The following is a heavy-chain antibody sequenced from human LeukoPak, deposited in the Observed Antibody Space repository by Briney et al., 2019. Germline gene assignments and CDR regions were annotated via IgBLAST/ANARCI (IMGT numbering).Heavy chain of an antibody. V-gene: IGHV3-23*01. CDR2: ISGSGGST. J-gene: IGHJ1*01. D-gene: IGHD3-22*01. CDR1: GFTFSSYT. Sequence: GGSLRLSCAASGFTFSSYTMSWVRQAPGKGLEWVSVISGSGGSTNYAASVKGRFTISRDNSKNTLYVEMKSLRAEDTAVYYCAKGGDYYESSGNNLEYFQHWGQGTLVTVSS. CDR3: AKGGDYYESSGNNLEYFQH.